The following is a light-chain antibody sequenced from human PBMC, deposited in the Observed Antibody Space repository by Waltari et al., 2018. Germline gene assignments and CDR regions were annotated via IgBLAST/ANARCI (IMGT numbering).Light chain of an antibody. CDR3: QQSYRIPYT. CDR1: QSISNY. CDR2: AAS. Sequence: DIQMTQSPSSASASVGERDTITCRASQSISNYLNWYQQKPGKAPKLLIYAASSLQSGVPSRFSGSGSGTDFTLTISSLQPEDFASYSCQQSYRIPYTFGQGTKLEIK. V-gene: IGKV1-39*01. J-gene: IGKJ2*01.